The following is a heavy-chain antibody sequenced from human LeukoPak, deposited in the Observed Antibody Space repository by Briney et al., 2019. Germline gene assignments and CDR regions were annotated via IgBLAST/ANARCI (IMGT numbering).Heavy chain of an antibody. CDR2: ISSSSSYI. Sequence: GGSLRLSCAASGFTLSSSSMNWVRQAPGKGLEWVSSISSSSSYIYYADSLKGRFTISRDNAKNSLYLQMDSLRAEDTAVYYCARVTGYMIEDYFDYWGQGTLVTVSS. CDR1: GFTLSSSS. CDR3: ARVTGYMIEDYFDY. V-gene: IGHV3-21*01. D-gene: IGHD3-22*01. J-gene: IGHJ4*02.